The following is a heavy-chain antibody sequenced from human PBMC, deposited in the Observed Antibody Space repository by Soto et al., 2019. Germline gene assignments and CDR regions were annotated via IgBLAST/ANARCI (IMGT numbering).Heavy chain of an antibody. V-gene: IGHV4-59*12. CDR1: GGSISSYY. D-gene: IGHD6-13*01. Sequence: SETLSLTCTVSGGSISSYYWSWIRQPPGKGLEWIGYIYYSGSTNYNPSLKSRVTISVDRSKNQFSLKLSSVTAADTAVYCCPGTTGGAAVTRDYWGQGTLVTVSS. CDR2: IYYSGST. J-gene: IGHJ4*02. CDR3: PGTTGGAAVTRDY.